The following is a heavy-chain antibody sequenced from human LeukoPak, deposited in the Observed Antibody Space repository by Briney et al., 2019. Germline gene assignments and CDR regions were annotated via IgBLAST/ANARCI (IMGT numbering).Heavy chain of an antibody. CDR3: ARTLIAAAGTENDAFDI. Sequence: GGSLRLSCAASGFTFSSYAMHWVRQAPGKGLEWVAVISYDGSNKYYADSVKGRFTISRDNSKNTLYLQMNSLRAEDTAVYYCARTLIAAAGTENDAFDIWGQGTMVTVSS. CDR2: ISYDGSNK. J-gene: IGHJ3*02. V-gene: IGHV3-30-3*01. CDR1: GFTFSSYA. D-gene: IGHD6-13*01.